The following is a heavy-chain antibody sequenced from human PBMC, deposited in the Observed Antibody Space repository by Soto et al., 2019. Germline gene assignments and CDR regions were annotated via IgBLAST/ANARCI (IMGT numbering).Heavy chain of an antibody. CDR1: VGSVSSATYF. V-gene: IGHV4-61*01. D-gene: IGHD6-19*01. CDR2: ILYSGSS. CDR3: ARGLYNNGGNLDL. J-gene: IGHJ5*02. Sequence: PSETLSLTCPVSVGSVSSATYFWSWVRQPPGGGLEWIAYILYSGSSMYNPSLKSRVTISLSTSKTHFSLRLTSVTAADTAVYYCARGLYNNGGNLDLWGQGIVVTVSS.